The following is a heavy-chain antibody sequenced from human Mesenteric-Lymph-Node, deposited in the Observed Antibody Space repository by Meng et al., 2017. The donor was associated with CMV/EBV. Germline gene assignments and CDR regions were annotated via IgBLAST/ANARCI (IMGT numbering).Heavy chain of an antibody. Sequence: ASVKVSCKASGYAFTSYDIHWVRQAPGQGLEWMGWINPYSGGTNYAQKFQGRVTMTRDTSISTAYMELSRLRSDDTAVYYCARGFRIVLAGTPFEYWGQGTLVTVSS. CDR3: ARGFRIVLAGTPFEY. D-gene: IGHD6-19*01. V-gene: IGHV1-2*02. CDR2: INPYSGGT. J-gene: IGHJ4*02. CDR1: GYAFTSYD.